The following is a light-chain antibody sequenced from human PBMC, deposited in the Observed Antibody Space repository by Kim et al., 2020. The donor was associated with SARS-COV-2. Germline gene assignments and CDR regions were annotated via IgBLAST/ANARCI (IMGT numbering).Light chain of an antibody. V-gene: IGKV1-27*01. CDR2: SAS. J-gene: IGKJ1*01. CDR3: QRYNSVPQA. CDR1: QTISNF. Sequence: ASVGDRVTITCRASQTISNFLAWFQQKPGMVPKLLIYSASTLHSGVPSRFSDSGSGTHFTLTISSLQPEDVATYYCQRYNSVPQAFGQGTKVDIK.